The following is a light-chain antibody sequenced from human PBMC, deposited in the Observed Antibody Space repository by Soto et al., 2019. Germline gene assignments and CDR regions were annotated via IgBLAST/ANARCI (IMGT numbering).Light chain of an antibody. V-gene: IGKV1-5*01. CDR3: QQYNRYSLT. CDR2: DAS. CDR1: QNIGNW. J-gene: IGKJ4*01. Sequence: DIQMTQSPSTLSTSVGDKITITCRASQNIGNWLAWYQQKPGKAPNLLIYDASSLESGVPSRFSGSGSGTEFTLTISGLQPDDFATYYCQQYNRYSLTFGGGTK.